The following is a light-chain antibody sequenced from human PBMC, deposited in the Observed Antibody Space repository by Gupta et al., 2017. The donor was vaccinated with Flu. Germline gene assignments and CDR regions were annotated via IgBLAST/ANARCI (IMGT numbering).Light chain of an antibody. CDR2: SAS. CDR3: QQAGTSLYS. CDR1: QSISSDY. J-gene: IGKJ2*01. Sequence: GLLSWSPGKRTTLPCRSSQSISSDYLAWYQQKHGQPPRLLIYSASTRATGIPDRFSGSGSGTDFTLTISGLEPEDVAVYFCQQAGTSLYSFGQGTKLEIK. V-gene: IGKV3-20*01.